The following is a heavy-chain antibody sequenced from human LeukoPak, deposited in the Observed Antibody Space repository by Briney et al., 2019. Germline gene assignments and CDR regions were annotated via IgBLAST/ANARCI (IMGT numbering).Heavy chain of an antibody. D-gene: IGHD4-23*01. CDR2: ISTSGST. V-gene: IGHV4-4*07. CDR3: ARDYGGNHNSGYWYFDL. CDR1: GGSISSYY. J-gene: IGHJ2*01. Sequence: SETLSLTCTVSGGSISSYYWSWIRQPAGKGLEWIGRISTSGSTNYNPSLKSRVTMSVDTSKNQFSLKLSSVTAADTAVYYCARDYGGNHNSGYWYFDLWGRGTLVTVSS.